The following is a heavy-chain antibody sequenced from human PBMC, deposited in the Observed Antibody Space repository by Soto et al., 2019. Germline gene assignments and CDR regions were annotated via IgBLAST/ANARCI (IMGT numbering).Heavy chain of an antibody. CDR1: GGSISSSSYY. V-gene: IGHV4-39*01. J-gene: IGHJ6*02. D-gene: IGHD6-13*01. Sequence: PSATLSLTCTVSGGSISSSSYYWGWICQPPGKGLEWIGSIYYSGSTYYNPSLKSRVTISVDTSKNQFSLKLSSVTAADTAVYYCARQSSSWYGNGMDVWGQGTTVTVSS. CDR2: IYYSGST. CDR3: ARQSSSWYGNGMDV.